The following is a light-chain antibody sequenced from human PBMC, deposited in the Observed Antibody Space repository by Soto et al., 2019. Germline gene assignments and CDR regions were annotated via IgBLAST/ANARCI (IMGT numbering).Light chain of an antibody. V-gene: IGKV1-6*01. Sequence: AIKMTQSPSSLSASVGDRVTINCRASQGIRNDLGWYQQKPGKAPKPMIYMASILESGVPTRFSGSGSATEFTLSINSLQPDDVATYYCQQYGSYSRTLGQGTKVDIK. CDR3: QQYGSYSRT. J-gene: IGKJ1*01. CDR1: QGIRND. CDR2: MAS.